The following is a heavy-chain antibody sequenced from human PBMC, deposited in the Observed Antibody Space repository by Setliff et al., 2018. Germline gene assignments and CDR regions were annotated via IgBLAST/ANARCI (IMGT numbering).Heavy chain of an antibody. Sequence: SETLSLTCTVSGASISSGTYYWAWIRQPPGKGLEWIGYIHYSGTTNYNPSLKSRVTLSLDTAKNQFSLELRAVTAADTALYYCARMSGFQYMDVWGKGTTVTVSS. CDR3: ARMSGFQYMDV. CDR1: GASISSGTYY. CDR2: IHYSGTT. J-gene: IGHJ6*03. D-gene: IGHD3-3*01. V-gene: IGHV4-61*05.